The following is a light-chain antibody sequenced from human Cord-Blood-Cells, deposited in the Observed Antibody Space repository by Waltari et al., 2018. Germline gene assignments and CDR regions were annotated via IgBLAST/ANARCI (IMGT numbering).Light chain of an antibody. V-gene: IGLV2-14*01. CDR2: DVS. CDR1: SSDVGGYHY. CDR3: SSYTSSSTLV. J-gene: IGLJ3*02. Sequence: QSALTQPASVSGSPGQSITISRTGTSSDVGGYHYVSWYQQHPGKAPKLMIYDVSKRPSGVSNRFSGSKSATTASLTISGLQAEDEADYYCSSYTSSSTLVFGGGTKLTVL.